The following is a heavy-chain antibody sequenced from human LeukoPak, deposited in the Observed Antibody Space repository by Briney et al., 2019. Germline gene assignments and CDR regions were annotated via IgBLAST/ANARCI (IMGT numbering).Heavy chain of an antibody. CDR2: ISYNGSNK. CDR1: GFTFSSYT. V-gene: IGHV3-30*18. CDR3: AKDLRIVVVPAATYGMDV. D-gene: IGHD2-2*01. J-gene: IGHJ6*04. Sequence: PGRSLRLSCAASGFTFSSYTMHWVRHAPGKGLESVAVISYNGSNKYYADSVKGRFTISRDNSKNTLYLQMNSLRAEDTAVYYCAKDLRIVVVPAATYGMDVWGKGTTVTVSS.